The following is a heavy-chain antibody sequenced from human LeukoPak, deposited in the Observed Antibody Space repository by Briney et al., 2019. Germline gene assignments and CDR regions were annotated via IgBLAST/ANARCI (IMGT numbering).Heavy chain of an antibody. CDR2: IRYDGSNK. D-gene: IGHD5-18*01. CDR1: GFTFSSYG. CDR3: ARVPPYSYGLYYYYYMDV. J-gene: IGHJ6*03. V-gene: IGHV3-30*02. Sequence: GGSLRLSCAASGFTFSSYGMHWVRQAPGKGLEWVAFIRYDGSNKYYADSVKGRFTISRDNSKNTLYLQMKSLRAEDTAVYYCARVPPYSYGLYYYYYMDVWGKGTTVTVSS.